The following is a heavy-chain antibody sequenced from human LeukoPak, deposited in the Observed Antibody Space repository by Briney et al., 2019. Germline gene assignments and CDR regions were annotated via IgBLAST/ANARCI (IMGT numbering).Heavy chain of an antibody. CDR2: IYHSGST. D-gene: IGHD6-13*01. CDR3: ARVKIYQQQLVLYY. V-gene: IGHV4-4*02. J-gene: IGHJ4*02. Sequence: PSETLSLTCAVSGGSISSSNWWSWVRQPPGKGLEWIGEIYHSGSTNYNPSLKSRVTISVDKSKNQFSLKLSSVTAADTAVYYCARVKIYQQQLVLYYWGQGTLVTVSS. CDR1: GGSISSSNW.